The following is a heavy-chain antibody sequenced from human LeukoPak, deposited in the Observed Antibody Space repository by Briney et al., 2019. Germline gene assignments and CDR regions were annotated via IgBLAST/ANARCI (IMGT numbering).Heavy chain of an antibody. CDR1: GGTFSSYA. CDR3: ARDHCSRGSCLGGH. V-gene: IGHV1-69*04. D-gene: IGHD2-15*01. Sequence: SVKVSCKASGGTFSSYAISWVRQAPGQGLEWMGRIIPSLDISNYAQKFQGRVTLTADKSTTTTYMELTSLRTEDTAIYYCARDHCSRGSCLGGHWGQGTLVTVSS. J-gene: IGHJ4*02. CDR2: IIPSLDIS.